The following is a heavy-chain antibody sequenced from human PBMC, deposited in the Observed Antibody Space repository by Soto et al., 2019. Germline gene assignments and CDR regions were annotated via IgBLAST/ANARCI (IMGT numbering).Heavy chain of an antibody. CDR2: INAANGDT. CDR1: GYTFTSYG. V-gene: IGHV1-3*01. J-gene: IGHJ5*02. Sequence: ASVKVSCKASGYTFTSYGIHWVRQAPGQRLEWMRWINAANGDTKYSPKFQGRVTITRDTSASTAYMELSSLRSEDTAVYYCVRRHVSATGIDWFDPWGQGTLVTVSS. D-gene: IGHD6-13*01. CDR3: VRRHVSATGIDWFDP.